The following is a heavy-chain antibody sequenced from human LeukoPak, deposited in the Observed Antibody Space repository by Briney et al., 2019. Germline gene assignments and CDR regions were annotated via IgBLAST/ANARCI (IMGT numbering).Heavy chain of an antibody. J-gene: IGHJ4*02. Sequence: SGTLSLTCTVSGGSISSYYWSWIRQPPGKGLEWIGYIYYSGSTNYNPSLKSRVTISVDTSKNQFSLKLSSVTAADTAVYYCASFGAGGPPFDYWGQGTLVTVSS. D-gene: IGHD3-10*01. CDR2: IYYSGST. V-gene: IGHV4-59*01. CDR1: GGSISSYY. CDR3: ASFGAGGPPFDY.